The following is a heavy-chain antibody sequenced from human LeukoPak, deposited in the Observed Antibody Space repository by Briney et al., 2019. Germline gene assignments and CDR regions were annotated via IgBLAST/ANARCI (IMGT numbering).Heavy chain of an antibody. CDR3: ARDQYDTWSRRGNFDS. CDR1: GFTFSRYW. J-gene: IGHJ4*02. D-gene: IGHD3-3*01. CDR2: IKQDGSEK. V-gene: IGHV3-7*03. Sequence: GGSLRLSCAASGFTFSRYWMSWVRQTPRKGLEWVANIKQDGSEKNYVDSVKGRFTISRDNTKNSLYLQMNSLRVEDTAVFYCARDQYDTWSRRGNFDSWGQGTLVIVSS.